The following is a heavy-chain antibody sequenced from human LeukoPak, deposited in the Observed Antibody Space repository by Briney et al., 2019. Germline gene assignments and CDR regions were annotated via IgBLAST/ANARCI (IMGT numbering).Heavy chain of an antibody. V-gene: IGHV3-23*01. Sequence: PGGSLRLSCAASGFTFSNYAMSWVRQAPGKGLEWVSAISGSGGSTYYADSVKGRFTISRDNSKNTLYLQMNSLRAEDTAVYYCAKVIYDFWSGPNDYWGQGTLVTVSS. CDR3: AKVIYDFWSGPNDY. CDR1: GFTFSNYA. J-gene: IGHJ4*02. D-gene: IGHD3-3*01. CDR2: ISGSGGST.